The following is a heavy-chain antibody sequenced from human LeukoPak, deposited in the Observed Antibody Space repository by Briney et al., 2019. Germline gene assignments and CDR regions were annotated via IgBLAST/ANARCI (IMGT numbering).Heavy chain of an antibody. Sequence: GGSLRLSCAASGFTFSSYAMSWVRQAPGKGLKWFSAISGSGGSTYYADSVKGRFTISRDNSKNTLYLQMNSLRADDTGVYHCVKSAGRSTPPRDAFDLWGQATMV. V-gene: IGHV3-23*01. CDR2: ISGSGGST. J-gene: IGHJ3*01. D-gene: IGHD3-10*01. CDR1: GFTFSSYA. CDR3: VKSAGRSTPPRDAFDL.